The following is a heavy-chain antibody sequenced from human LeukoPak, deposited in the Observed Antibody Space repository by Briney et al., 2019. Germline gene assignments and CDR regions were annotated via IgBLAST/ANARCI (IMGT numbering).Heavy chain of an antibody. CDR3: VRVGLMIAFGGVKADAFDF. V-gene: IGHV3-48*03. D-gene: IGHD3-16*01. J-gene: IGHJ3*01. Sequence: PGGSLRLSCAASGFTFSSYEMTWVRQAPGKGLEWLSVIGTSGRPIYYADSVKGRFTISRDNAKNSLYLQLNNLRGDDTAVYYCVRVGLMIAFGGVKADAFDFWGQGTLVTVSS. CDR2: IGTSGRPI. CDR1: GFTFSSYE.